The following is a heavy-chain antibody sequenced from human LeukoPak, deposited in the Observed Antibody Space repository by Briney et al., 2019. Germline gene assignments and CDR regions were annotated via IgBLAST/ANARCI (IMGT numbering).Heavy chain of an antibody. CDR1: GVSFSGYY. CDR2: INHSGST. J-gene: IGHJ1*01. D-gene: IGHD6-19*01. V-gene: IGHV4-34*01. Sequence: SETLSLTCAVYGVSFSGYYWSWIRQPPGKGLEWMGEINHSGSTNYNPSLKGRVTISVDTSKNHFSLKLSSVTAADTAVYSCASATPGYSSGWQDEYFQHWGQGTLATVSS. CDR3: ASATPGYSSGWQDEYFQH.